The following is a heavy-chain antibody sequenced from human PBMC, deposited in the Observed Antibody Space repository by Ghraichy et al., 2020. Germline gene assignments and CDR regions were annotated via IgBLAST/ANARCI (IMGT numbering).Heavy chain of an antibody. V-gene: IGHV3-30*02. Sequence: RGSLRLSCAASGFTFSSYGMHWVRQAPGKGLEWVAFIRYDGSNKYYADSVKGRFTISRDNSKNTLYLQMNSLRAEDTAVYYCAKDKVKLERLGYYYYMDVWGKGTTVTVSS. CDR1: GFTFSSYG. CDR2: IRYDGSNK. CDR3: AKDKVKLERLGYYYYMDV. J-gene: IGHJ6*03. D-gene: IGHD1-1*01.